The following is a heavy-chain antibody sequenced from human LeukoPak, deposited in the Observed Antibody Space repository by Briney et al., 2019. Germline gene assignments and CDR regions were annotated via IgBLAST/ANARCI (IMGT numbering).Heavy chain of an antibody. V-gene: IGHV4-61*02. J-gene: IGHJ6*03. CDR1: GGSISSGSYY. CDR3: ARGYSSYYYYMDV. CDR2: IYTSGST. D-gene: IGHD2-15*01. Sequence: SETLSLTCTVSGGSISSGSYYWSWIRQPAGKGLEWIGRIYTSGSTNYNPSLKSRVTISVDTSKNQFSLKLSSVTAADTAVYYCARGYSSYYYYMDVWGKGTTVTISS.